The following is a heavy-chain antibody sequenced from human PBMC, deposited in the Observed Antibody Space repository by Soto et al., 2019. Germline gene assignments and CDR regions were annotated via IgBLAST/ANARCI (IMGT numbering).Heavy chain of an antibody. D-gene: IGHD3-16*01. CDR1: GGSIRSGSHY. CDR2: IYYSGST. J-gene: IGHJ4*02. Sequence: PSETLSLTCTVSGGSIRSGSHYWSWIRQHPGKGLEWIGYIYYSGSTYYNPSLKSRITISISTSKNQFSLKLTSVTAAVTAVYYCAREGGDGIDYWGQGTLVTVS. CDR3: AREGGDGIDY. V-gene: IGHV4-31*03.